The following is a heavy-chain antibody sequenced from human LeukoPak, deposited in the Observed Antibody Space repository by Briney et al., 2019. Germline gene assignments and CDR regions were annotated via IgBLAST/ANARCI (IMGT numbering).Heavy chain of an antibody. CDR2: ISAYNGNT. CDR1: GYTFTSYG. J-gene: IGHJ3*02. V-gene: IGHV1-18*04. CDR3: ARAGSSSWYGAFDI. Sequence: ASVIVSCKASGYTFTSYGISWVRQAPGQGLEWMVWISAYNGNTNYAQYLQGRVTMTTDTSTSTAYMELRSLRSDDTAVYYCARAGSSSWYGAFDIWGQGTMVTVSS. D-gene: IGHD6-13*01.